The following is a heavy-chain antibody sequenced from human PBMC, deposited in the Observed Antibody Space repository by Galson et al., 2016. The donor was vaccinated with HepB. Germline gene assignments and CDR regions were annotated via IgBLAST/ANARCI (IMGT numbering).Heavy chain of an antibody. CDR2: IYPGDSHT. CDR3: ARAYFGYFDY. Sequence: QSGAEVKKPGESLKISCKGSGYSFTTYWIGWVRQMPGKGLEWLGIIYPGDSHTTYSPSFQGQVTISADKSVSTAYLQWSRLKASDTAMYYCARAYFGYFDYWGQGALVTVSS. D-gene: IGHD2/OR15-2a*01. CDR1: GYSFTTYW. J-gene: IGHJ4*02. V-gene: IGHV5-51*01.